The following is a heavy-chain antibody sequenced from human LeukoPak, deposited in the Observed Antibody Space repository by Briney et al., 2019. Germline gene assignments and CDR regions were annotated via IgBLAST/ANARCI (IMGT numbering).Heavy chain of an antibody. CDR2: IYYSGST. J-gene: IGHJ4*02. CDR3: AREAGYSSGYYYFDY. V-gene: IGHV4-59*01. D-gene: IGHD6-19*01. Sequence: PSETLSLTCTVSGGSNSSYCWSWIRQPPGKGLEWIGYIYYSGSTNYNPSLKSRVTISVDTSKNQFSLKLSSVTAADTAVYYCAREAGYSSGYYYFDYWGQGTLVTVSS. CDR1: GGSNSSYC.